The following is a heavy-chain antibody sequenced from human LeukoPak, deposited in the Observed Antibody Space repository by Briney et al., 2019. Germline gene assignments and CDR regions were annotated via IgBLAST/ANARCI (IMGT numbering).Heavy chain of an antibody. V-gene: IGHV3-49*03. CDR3: TLIAAAGTDPFDY. J-gene: IGHJ4*02. D-gene: IGHD6-13*01. CDR2: IRSKAYGGTT. Sequence: GGSLRLSCTASGFTFGDYAMSWLRQAPGKGLEWVGFIRSKAYGGTTEYAASVKGRFTISRDDSKSIAYLQMNSLKTEDTAVYYCTLIAAAGTDPFDYWGQGTLVTVSS. CDR1: GFTFGDYA.